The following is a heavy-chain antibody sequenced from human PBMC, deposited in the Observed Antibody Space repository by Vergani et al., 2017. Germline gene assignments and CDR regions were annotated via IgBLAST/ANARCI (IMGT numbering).Heavy chain of an antibody. J-gene: IGHJ2*01. V-gene: IGHV4-39*01. CDR2: IYYSGST. CDR3: ARHYRDSRWRDFWSGYNFDL. Sequence: QLQLQESGPGLVKPSETLSLTCTVSGGSISSSSYYWGWIRQPPGKGLEWIGSIYYSGSTYYNPSLKSRVTISVDTSKNQFSLKLRSVTAADTAVYYCARHYRDSRWRDFWSGYNFDLWGRGTLVTVSS. CDR1: GGSISSSSYY. D-gene: IGHD3-3*01.